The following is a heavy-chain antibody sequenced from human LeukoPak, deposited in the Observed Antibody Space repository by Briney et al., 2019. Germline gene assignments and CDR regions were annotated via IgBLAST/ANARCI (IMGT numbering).Heavy chain of an antibody. CDR3: ARGGRTIAAAGFSWFDP. D-gene: IGHD6-13*01. Sequence: SETLSLTCTVSGGSLSSYYWSWIRQPPGKGLEWMGYIYYSGSTNYNPSLKSRVTISVDTPKNQLSLKLSSVTAADTAVYYCARGGRTIAAAGFSWFDPWGQGTLVTVSS. J-gene: IGHJ5*02. CDR2: IYYSGST. V-gene: IGHV4-59*01. CDR1: GGSLSSYY.